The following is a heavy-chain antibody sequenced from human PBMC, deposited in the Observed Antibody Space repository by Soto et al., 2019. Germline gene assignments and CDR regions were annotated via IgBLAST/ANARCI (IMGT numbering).Heavy chain of an antibody. CDR2: IRGFSPYT. Sequence: EVQLVESGGGLVKPGGSLRLSCVASGFTFRTYTINWVRQAHGKGLEWVSGIRGFSPYTFYAESVKGRFTIFRDNDKNSRYLQMNSLGVEDTAVYYCARDRGYDAHDYYYNAMDVWGQGATVTVSS. D-gene: IGHD3-3*01. CDR3: ARDRGYDAHDYYYNAMDV. CDR1: GFTFRTYT. V-gene: IGHV3-21*01. J-gene: IGHJ6*02.